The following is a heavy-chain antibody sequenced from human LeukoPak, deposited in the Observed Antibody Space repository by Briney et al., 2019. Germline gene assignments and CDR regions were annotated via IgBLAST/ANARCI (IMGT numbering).Heavy chain of an antibody. CDR1: GFTFSSYW. Sequence: PGGSLRLACAASGFTFSSYWMHWVRQAPGKGLVWVSRINSDGSSTSYADSVKGRFTISRDNSKNTLYLQMNSLRAEDTAVYYCAKVAYYDSSGYLGDWGQGTLVTVSS. V-gene: IGHV3-74*01. CDR3: AKVAYYDSSGYLGD. D-gene: IGHD3-22*01. CDR2: INSDGSST. J-gene: IGHJ4*02.